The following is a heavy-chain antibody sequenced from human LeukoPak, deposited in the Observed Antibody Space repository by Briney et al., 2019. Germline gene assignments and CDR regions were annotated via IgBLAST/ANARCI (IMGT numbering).Heavy chain of an antibody. CDR3: ARGSSWGYVWGSYRRPLFFDY. CDR1: GFTFSDYY. CDR2: INHSGST. J-gene: IGHJ4*02. Sequence: PGGSLRLSCAASGFTFSDYYMSWIRQPPGKGLEWIGEINHSGSTNYNPSLKSRVTISVDTSKNQFSLKLSSVTAADTAVYYCARGSSWGYVWGSYRRPLFFDYWGQGTLVTVSS. V-gene: IGHV4-34*01. D-gene: IGHD3-16*02.